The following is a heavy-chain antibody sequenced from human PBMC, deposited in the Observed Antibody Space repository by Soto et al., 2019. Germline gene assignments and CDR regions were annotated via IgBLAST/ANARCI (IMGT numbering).Heavy chain of an antibody. CDR3: ASDSNYAFSNSF. Sequence: SVKASCKASGGTLNNYAINWVRQAPGRGLEWMGGILPVSAPPDYAQKFQGRLSITADHSTSTVYMELSRLKSDDTAVYFCASDSNYAFSNSFWGQGTRVTVSS. V-gene: IGHV1-69*13. D-gene: IGHD3-3*01. CDR2: ILPVSAPP. J-gene: IGHJ4*02. CDR1: GGTLNNYA.